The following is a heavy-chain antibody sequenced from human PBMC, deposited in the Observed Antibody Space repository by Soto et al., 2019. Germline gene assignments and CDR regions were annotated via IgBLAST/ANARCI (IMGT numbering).Heavy chain of an antibody. D-gene: IGHD5-18*01. CDR2: IYYSGST. Sequence: SETLSLTCTVSGGSISSYYWSWIRQPPGKGLEWIGYIYYSGSTNYNPSLKSRVTISVDTSKNQFSLKLSSVTAADTAVYYCAGEGCAATLSGPGELWGGEYGMDVWGKGTTVTVSS. V-gene: IGHV4-59*12. CDR3: AGEGCAATLSGPGELWGGEYGMDV. CDR1: GGSISSYY. J-gene: IGHJ6*04.